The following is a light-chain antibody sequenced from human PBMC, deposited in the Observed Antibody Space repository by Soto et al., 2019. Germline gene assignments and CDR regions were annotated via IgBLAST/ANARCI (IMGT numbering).Light chain of an antibody. J-gene: IGKJ4*01. CDR1: QTVRNNY. Sequence: EFVLTQSPGTLSLSPGESATLSCRASQTVRNNYLAWYQQKPGQAPRLLIYDASSRATGIPDRFSGGGSGTDFTLHISRLEPEDFAVYDCQQFSSYPLTVGGGTKGEIK. CDR3: QQFSSYPLT. CDR2: DAS. V-gene: IGKV3-20*01.